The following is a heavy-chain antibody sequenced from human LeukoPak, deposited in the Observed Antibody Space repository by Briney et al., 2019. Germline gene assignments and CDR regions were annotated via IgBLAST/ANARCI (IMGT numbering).Heavy chain of an antibody. J-gene: IGHJ4*02. V-gene: IGHV1-3*01. D-gene: IGHD6-19*01. CDR1: GYTFTSYA. CDR3: ARDRRGWYIFDY. CDR2: INAGNGNT. Sequence: ASVKVSCKASGYTFTSYAMHWVRQAPGQRLEWMGWINAGNGNTEYSQKFQGRVTITRDTSASTAYMELSSLRSEDTAVYYCARDRRGWYIFDYWGQGTLVTVSS.